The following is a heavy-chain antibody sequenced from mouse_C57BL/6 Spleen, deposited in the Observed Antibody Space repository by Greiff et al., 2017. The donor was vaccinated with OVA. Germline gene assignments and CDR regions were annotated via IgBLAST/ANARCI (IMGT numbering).Heavy chain of an antibody. V-gene: IGHV1-39*01. J-gene: IGHJ1*03. CDR3: ARPYGSSYDWYFDV. CDR1: GYSFTDYN. Sequence: VQLKESGPELVKPGASVKISCKASGYSFTDYNMNWVKQSNGKSLEWIGVINPNYGTTSYNQKFKGKATLTVDQSSSKAYMQLNSLTSEDSAVYYCARPYGSSYDWYFDVWGTGTTVTVSS. D-gene: IGHD1-1*01. CDR2: INPNYGTT.